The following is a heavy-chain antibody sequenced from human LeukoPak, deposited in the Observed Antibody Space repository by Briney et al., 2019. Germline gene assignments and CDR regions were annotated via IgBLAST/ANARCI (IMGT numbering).Heavy chain of an antibody. D-gene: IGHD3-22*01. Sequence: ASVKVSCKASGYTFTSYGISWERQAPGQGLEWMGWISAYNGNTNYAQKLQGRVTMTADTSTSTAYMELRSLRSDDTAVYYCASYYYDSSGYYSERNWFDPWGQGTLVTVSS. V-gene: IGHV1-18*01. J-gene: IGHJ5*02. CDR2: ISAYNGNT. CDR3: ASYYYDSSGYYSERNWFDP. CDR1: GYTFTSYG.